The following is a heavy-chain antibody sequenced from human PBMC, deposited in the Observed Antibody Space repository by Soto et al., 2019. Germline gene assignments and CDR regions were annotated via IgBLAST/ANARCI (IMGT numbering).Heavy chain of an antibody. D-gene: IGHD3-22*01. CDR3: AGGRGYSDRSGYSR. V-gene: IGHV3-48*01. J-gene: IGHJ4*02. CDR1: GFTFSSYS. CDR2: ISSSSTSM. Sequence: EVQLVESGGGLVQPGGSLRLSCAASGFTFSSYSMHWVRQAPGKGLEWVSYISSSSTSMYYADSVKGRFTISRDNAKNAVYLRMSRLRVEDTAVFYCAGGRGYSDRSGYSRWGQGSRVTVSS.